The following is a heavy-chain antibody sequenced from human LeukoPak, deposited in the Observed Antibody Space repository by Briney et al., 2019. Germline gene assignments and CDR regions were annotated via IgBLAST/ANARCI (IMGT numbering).Heavy chain of an antibody. CDR3: SRDLGSY. Sequence: GGSLRLSCAASGFTFTNYWMHWVRQAPGKGLVWVSRINGDGSSTIYADSVKGRFTISRDNAKNTLYLQMNSLRAEDTAVYYCSRDLGSYWGQGTLVTVSS. J-gene: IGHJ4*02. CDR2: INGDGSST. D-gene: IGHD3-10*01. V-gene: IGHV3-74*01. CDR1: GFTFTNYW.